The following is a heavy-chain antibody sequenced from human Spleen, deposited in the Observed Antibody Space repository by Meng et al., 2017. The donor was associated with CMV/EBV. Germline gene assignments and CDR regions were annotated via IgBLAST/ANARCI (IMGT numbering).Heavy chain of an antibody. J-gene: IGHJ6*02. CDR1: GFSSSTYS. V-gene: IGHV3-21*01. CDR2: ISSISSSI. Sequence: GGSLRLSCAAFGFSSSTYSMNWVRQAPGKGLEWVSSISSISSSINYADSVKGRFTISRDNAKNSLYLQMNSLRAEDTAVYYCARDDLLTGFYGMDVWGQGTTVTVSS. CDR3: ARDDLLTGFYGMDV. D-gene: IGHD3-9*01.